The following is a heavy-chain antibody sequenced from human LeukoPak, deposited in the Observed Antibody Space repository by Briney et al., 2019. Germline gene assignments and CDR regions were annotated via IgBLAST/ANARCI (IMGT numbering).Heavy chain of an antibody. D-gene: IGHD4-11*01. CDR2: IYTSGST. J-gene: IGHJ5*02. CDR1: GGSISSGCYY. V-gene: IGHV4-61*02. Sequence: SETLSLTCTVSGGSISSGCYYWSWIRQPAGKGLEWIGRIYTSGSTNYNPSLKSRVTISVDTSKNQFSLKLSSVTAADTAVYYCARVSNGWFDPWGQGTLVTVSS. CDR3: ARVSNGWFDP.